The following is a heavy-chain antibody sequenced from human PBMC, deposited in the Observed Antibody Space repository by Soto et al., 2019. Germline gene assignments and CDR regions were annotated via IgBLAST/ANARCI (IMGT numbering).Heavy chain of an antibody. D-gene: IGHD3-10*01. Sequence: CKGSSAVFSRYYIHWVRQAPGQGLEWMGWINPFDGSRMFAQSFQGRVTMTRDTSTSTVYMEVSSLRSEDTAVYYCSRVDPGETSPFDHWG. CDR2: INPFDGSR. J-gene: IGHJ4*01. CDR3: SRVDPGETSPFDH. V-gene: IGHV1-46*03. CDR1: SAVFSRYY.